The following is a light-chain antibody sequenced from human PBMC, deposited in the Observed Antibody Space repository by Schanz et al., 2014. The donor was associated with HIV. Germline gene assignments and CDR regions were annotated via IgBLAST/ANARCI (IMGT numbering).Light chain of an antibody. CDR2: GAS. CDR3: QQYGSSPFT. CDR1: QSVSSSY. J-gene: IGKJ3*01. Sequence: EIVLTQSPGTLSLSPGERVTLSCRASQSVSSSYLAWYQQKPGQAPRLLIYGASSRATGIPDRFSGSGSGTDFTLTISRLEAEDFAVYYCQQYGSSPFTFGPGTKVDIK. V-gene: IGKV3-20*01.